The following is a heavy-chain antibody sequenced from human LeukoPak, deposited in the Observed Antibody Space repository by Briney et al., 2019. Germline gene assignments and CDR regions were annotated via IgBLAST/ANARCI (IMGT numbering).Heavy chain of an antibody. CDR2: IQQHGSET. CDR1: GFTFSNYW. CDR3: ARGVGGSYWAFDY. D-gene: IGHD1-26*01. Sequence: GGSLRLSCEGSGFTFSNYWMSWVRQAPGKGLEWVANIQQHGSETYYGDSVKGRFTISRDNAKNSLYLQMNSLRAEDTAVYYCARGVGGSYWAFDYWGQGTLVTVSS. V-gene: IGHV3-7*01. J-gene: IGHJ4*02.